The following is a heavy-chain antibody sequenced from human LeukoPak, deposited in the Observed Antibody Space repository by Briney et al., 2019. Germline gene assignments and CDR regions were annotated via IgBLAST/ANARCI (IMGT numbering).Heavy chain of an antibody. CDR1: GGSISSGDYY. D-gene: IGHD2-2*01. V-gene: IGHV4-61*08. CDR2: IYYSGST. Sequence: SETLSLTCTVSGGSISSGDYYWSWIRQPPGKGLEWIGYIYYSGSTNYNPSLKSRVTISVDTSKNQFSLKLSSVTAADTAVYYCASSGYCSSTSCYLLSYWGQGTLVTVSS. CDR3: ASSGYCSSTSCYLLSY. J-gene: IGHJ4*02.